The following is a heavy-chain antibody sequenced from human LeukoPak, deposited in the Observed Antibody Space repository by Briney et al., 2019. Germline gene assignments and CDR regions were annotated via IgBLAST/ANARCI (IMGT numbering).Heavy chain of an antibody. J-gene: IGHJ4*02. CDR1: GFALRDYG. D-gene: IGHD1-1*01. Sequence: PGESLRLSCVVSGFALRDYGMAWVRQTPERGLEWVSTISNTADNTHYADSVKYRFLVSRDNSKDTLYLQMFNLRVEDTGVYYCTKDCRNYFFDSWGQGTRVIVPP. CDR2: ISNTADNT. V-gene: IGHV3-23*01. CDR3: TKDCRNYFFDS.